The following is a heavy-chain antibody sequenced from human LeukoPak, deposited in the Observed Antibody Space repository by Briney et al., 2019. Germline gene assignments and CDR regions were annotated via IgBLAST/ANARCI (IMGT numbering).Heavy chain of an antibody. J-gene: IGHJ4*02. CDR3: ARLLVWGSRSDFDY. D-gene: IGHD3-16*01. V-gene: IGHV1-2*02. CDR1: GYTFTGYY. Sequence: ASVKVSCKASGYTFTGYYMHWVRQAPGQGLEWMGWIYPNSGDTNYAQKFQGRVTMTRDASISTAYMELSRLRSDDTAVYYCARLLVWGSRSDFDYWGQGTLVTVSS. CDR2: IYPNSGDT.